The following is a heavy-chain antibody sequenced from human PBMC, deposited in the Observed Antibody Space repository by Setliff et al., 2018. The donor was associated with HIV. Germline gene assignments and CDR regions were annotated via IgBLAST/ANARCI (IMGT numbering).Heavy chain of an antibody. J-gene: IGHJ3*02. CDR2: INPNSGGT. D-gene: IGHD3-22*01. CDR3: ARCYYDSSGPTDAFDI. V-gene: IGHV1-2*02. Sequence: GASVKVSCKASGYTFTGNYIHWVRQAPGQGLEWMGWINPNSGGTNYEQKFQGRVTMTRDTSISTAYMELSRLRSDDTALYYCARCYYDSSGPTDAFDIWGQGTVVTVSS. CDR1: GYTFTGNY.